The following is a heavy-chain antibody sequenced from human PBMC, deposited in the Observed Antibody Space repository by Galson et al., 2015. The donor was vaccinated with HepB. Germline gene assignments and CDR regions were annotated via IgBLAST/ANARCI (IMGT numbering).Heavy chain of an antibody. J-gene: IGHJ6*02. Sequence: SLRLSCAASGFSFSSYGMHWVRQAPGKGLEWVAVIWYDGSNKNYADSVKGRFTISRDNSKKTLYVQMNSLRAEDTAVYYCARDLRYDILTGSYARHYYYYGMDVWGQGTTVTVSS. CDR2: IWYDGSNK. D-gene: IGHD3-9*01. V-gene: IGHV3-33*01. CDR3: ARDLRYDILTGSYARHYYYYGMDV. CDR1: GFSFSSYG.